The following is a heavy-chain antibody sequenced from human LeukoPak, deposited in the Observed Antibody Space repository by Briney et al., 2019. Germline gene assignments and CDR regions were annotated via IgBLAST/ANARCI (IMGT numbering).Heavy chain of an antibody. CDR2: ISGSDAST. J-gene: IGHJ4*02. V-gene: IGHV3-23*01. CDR1: GFTFSSYA. D-gene: IGHD2-2*02. Sequence: PGGSLRLSCAASGFTFSSYAMSWVRQAPGKGPEWVSTISGSDASTYYADSVKGRFTISRDNSKSTLSLQMNSLRVDDTAVYHCAKAGCSSATCYKTYWGQETLGTVS. CDR3: AKAGCSSATCYKTY.